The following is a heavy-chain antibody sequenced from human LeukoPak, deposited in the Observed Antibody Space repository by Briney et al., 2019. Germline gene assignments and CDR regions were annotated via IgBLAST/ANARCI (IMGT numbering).Heavy chain of an antibody. CDR1: GGSFSGYY. V-gene: IGHV4-34*01. CDR2: INHSGST. D-gene: IGHD6-6*01. Sequence: SETLSLTCAVYGGSFSGYYWSWIRQPPGKGLEWIGEINHSGSTNYNPSLKSRVTISADTSKNQFSLKLSSVTAADTAVYYCARVRSSSWEYYYYMDVWGKGTTVTVSS. CDR3: ARVRSSSWEYYYYMDV. J-gene: IGHJ6*03.